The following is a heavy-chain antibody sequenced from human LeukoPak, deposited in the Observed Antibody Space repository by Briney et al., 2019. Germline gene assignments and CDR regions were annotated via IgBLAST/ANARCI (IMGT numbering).Heavy chain of an antibody. J-gene: IGHJ6*02. CDR2: INSDGSIT. CDR1: GFTFSTFW. V-gene: IGHV3-74*03. Sequence: GGSLRLSCAASGFTFSTFWMHWVCQAPGKGLVWVSGINSDGSITTYADSVKGRFTISRDNAENTLYLQMNSLRAEDTAVYYCARGRYYGMDVWGQGTTVTVSS. CDR3: ARGRYYGMDV.